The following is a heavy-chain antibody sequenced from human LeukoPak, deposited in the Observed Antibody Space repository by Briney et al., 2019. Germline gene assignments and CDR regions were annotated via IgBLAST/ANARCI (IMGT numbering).Heavy chain of an antibody. CDR3: ARDLGLTISANWFDP. CDR1: GNPIRSGYF. J-gene: IGHJ5*02. CDR2: VYHTGAT. V-gene: IGHV4-38-2*02. D-gene: IGHD3-3*01. Sequence: PSETLSLTCGVSGNPIRSGYFWVWIRQPPGKGLEWIGSVYHTGATYYNPSLKSPVTISVDTSKNQFSLELNSVTAADPAVYYCARDLGLTISANWFDPWGQGTLVTVSS.